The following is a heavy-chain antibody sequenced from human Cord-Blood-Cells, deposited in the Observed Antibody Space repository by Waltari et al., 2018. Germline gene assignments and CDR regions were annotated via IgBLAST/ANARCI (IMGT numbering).Heavy chain of an antibody. J-gene: IGHJ3*02. D-gene: IGHD3-9*01. CDR1: GYSISSGYY. Sequence: QVQLQESGPGLVKPSETLSLTCAVSGYSISSGYYWGWIRQPPGKGLEWIGSIYHSGSTYYNPSLKSRVTISVDTSKNQFSLKLSSVTAADTAVYYCARVPQYYDILTGYYDAFDIWGQGTMVTVSS. CDR2: IYHSGST. CDR3: ARVPQYYDILTGYYDAFDI. V-gene: IGHV4-38-2*01.